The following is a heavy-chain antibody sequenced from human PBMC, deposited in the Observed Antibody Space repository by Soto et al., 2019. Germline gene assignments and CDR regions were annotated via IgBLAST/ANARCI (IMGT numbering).Heavy chain of an antibody. CDR1: GFTFSSYA. CDR3: AKDPRWHGDYVPNNWVDH. D-gene: IGHD4-17*01. V-gene: IGHV3-23*01. J-gene: IGHJ5*02. Sequence: EVQRLESGGGLGQPGGSLRLSCAASGFTFSSYAMSWVRQAPGKGLECVSAISGSGGSTYYADSVKGRFTISRDNSKNTLYLQINSLRAEDTAVYYCAKDPRWHGDYVPNNWVDHWGQGTLVTVSS. CDR2: ISGSGGST.